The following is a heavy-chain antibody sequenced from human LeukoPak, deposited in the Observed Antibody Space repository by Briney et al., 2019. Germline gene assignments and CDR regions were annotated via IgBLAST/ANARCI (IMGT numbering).Heavy chain of an antibody. CDR3: ARDRGSGWYWFDP. CDR1: GGSISSSSYY. CDR2: IYYSGST. V-gene: IGHV4-39*07. D-gene: IGHD6-19*01. Sequence: SSETLSLTCTVSGGSISSSSYYWGWIRQPPGKGLEWIGSIYYSGSTYYNPSLKSRVTISVDTSKNQFSLKLSSVTAADTAVYYCARDRGSGWYWFDPWGQGTLVTVSS. J-gene: IGHJ5*02.